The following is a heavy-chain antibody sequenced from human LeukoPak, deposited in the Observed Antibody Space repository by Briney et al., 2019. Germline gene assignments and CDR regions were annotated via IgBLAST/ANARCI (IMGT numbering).Heavy chain of an antibody. J-gene: IGHJ4*02. Sequence: ASVKVSCKASGYTFTSYAMHWVRQAPGQRLEWMGWINAGNGNTKYSQKFQGRVTITRDTSASTAYMELSSLRSEDMAVYYCARDRLGSGWYYFDYWGQGTLVTVSS. V-gene: IGHV1-3*03. D-gene: IGHD6-19*01. CDR3: ARDRLGSGWYYFDY. CDR1: GYTFTSYA. CDR2: INAGNGNT.